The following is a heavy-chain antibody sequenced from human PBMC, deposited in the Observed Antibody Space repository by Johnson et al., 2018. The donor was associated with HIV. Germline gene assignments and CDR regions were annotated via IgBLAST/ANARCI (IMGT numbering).Heavy chain of an antibody. D-gene: IGHD3-10*01. CDR2: VYGGASK. CDR1: GFTVTNYH. CDR3: ARGSIIMVRGVIGLDI. J-gene: IGHJ3*02. V-gene: IGHV3-53*01. Sequence: VQLVESGGGLIQPGGSLRLSCAASGFTVTNYHMSWVRQAPGKGLEWVSVVYGGASKYYADSVKGRFTISGDTSKNTLYLKMNSLRAEDTAVYYCARGSIIMVRGVIGLDIWGQGTMVTVSS.